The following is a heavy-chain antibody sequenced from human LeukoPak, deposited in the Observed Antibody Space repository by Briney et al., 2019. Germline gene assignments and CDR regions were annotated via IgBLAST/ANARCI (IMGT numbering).Heavy chain of an antibody. CDR1: GYTFTNYD. Sequence: ASVKVSCKASGYTFTNYDINWVRQATGQGLEWVGWMNPNTGNAGYAPKLQGRVTMTRNTSIRTAYMELRSLRSEDTAVYYCATPGGGTAMFDYWGQGPLVTVSS. V-gene: IGHV1-8*01. CDR2: MNPNTGNA. CDR3: ATPGGGTAMFDY. J-gene: IGHJ1*01. D-gene: IGHD2-21*02.